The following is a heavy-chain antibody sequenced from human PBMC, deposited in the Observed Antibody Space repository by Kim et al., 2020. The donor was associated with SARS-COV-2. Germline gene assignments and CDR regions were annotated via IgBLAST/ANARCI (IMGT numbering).Heavy chain of an antibody. CDR1: GFTFSSYS. D-gene: IGHD4-17*01. CDR2: ISSSSSYI. Sequence: GGSLRLSCAASGFTFSSYSMNWVRQAPGKGLEWVSSISSSSSYIYYADSVKGRFTISRDNAKNSLYLQMNSLRAEDTAVYYCARLELTPNYGDYDDRTWGQGTLVTVSS. CDR3: ARLELTPNYGDYDDRT. J-gene: IGHJ4*02. V-gene: IGHV3-21*01.